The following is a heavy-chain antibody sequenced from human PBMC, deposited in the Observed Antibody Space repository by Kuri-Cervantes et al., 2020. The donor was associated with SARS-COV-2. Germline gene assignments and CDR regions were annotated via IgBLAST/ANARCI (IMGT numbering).Heavy chain of an antibody. D-gene: IGHD6-19*01. Sequence: GESLKISCAASGFTFSDYYMSWIRQAPGKGLEWVSYISSSGSTIYYADSVKGRFTISRDNAKNSLYLQMNSLRAEDTAVYYCARVDPPLIDSSGLTGIDYWGQGTLVTVSS. CDR3: ARVDPPLIDSSGLTGIDY. CDR1: GFTFSDYY. CDR2: ISSSGSTI. V-gene: IGHV3-11*01. J-gene: IGHJ4*02.